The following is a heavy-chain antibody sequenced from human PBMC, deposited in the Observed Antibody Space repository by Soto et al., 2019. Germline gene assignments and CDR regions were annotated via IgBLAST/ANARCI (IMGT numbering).Heavy chain of an antibody. Sequence: EVQLVESGGGLVKPGGSLRLSCAASGFTFSSYSMNWVRQAPGKGLEWVSSISSSSSYIYYADSVKGRFTISRDNAKNSLYLQMNSLRAEDTDVYYCARDSRAEMWLEMVTRGFDYWGQGTLVTVSS. J-gene: IGHJ4*02. D-gene: IGHD5-18*01. CDR1: GFTFSSYS. CDR2: ISSSSSYI. CDR3: ARDSRAEMWLEMVTRGFDY. V-gene: IGHV3-21*01.